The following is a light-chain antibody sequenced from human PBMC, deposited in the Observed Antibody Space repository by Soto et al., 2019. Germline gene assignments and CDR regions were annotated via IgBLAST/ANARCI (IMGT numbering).Light chain of an antibody. V-gene: IGKV1-5*01. CDR1: QSISSW. Sequence: DIQMTQSPSTLSASVGDRFTITCLAIQSISSWLAWYQQKPGKAPKLLIYDASSLESGVPSRSRGSGSGTEFTLTISSLQPDDFEPYYCQQYNSYSETFGQGTKVDIK. CDR2: DAS. CDR3: QQYNSYSET. J-gene: IGKJ1*01.